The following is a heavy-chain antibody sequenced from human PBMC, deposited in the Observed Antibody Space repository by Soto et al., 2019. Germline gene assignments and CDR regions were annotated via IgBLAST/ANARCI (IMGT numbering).Heavy chain of an antibody. J-gene: IGHJ4*02. D-gene: IGHD3-3*01. CDR2: ISSSSSTI. Sequence: GGSLRLSCAASGFTFSSYGMNWGRQAPGKGLEGVSYISSSSSTIYYADSVKGRFTISRDNAKNSLYLQMNSLRDEDTAVYYCARSPPPKDFWSGYYDQKDFLDYWGQGTLVTVS. V-gene: IGHV3-48*02. CDR1: GFTFSSYG. CDR3: ARSPPPKDFWSGYYDQKDFLDY.